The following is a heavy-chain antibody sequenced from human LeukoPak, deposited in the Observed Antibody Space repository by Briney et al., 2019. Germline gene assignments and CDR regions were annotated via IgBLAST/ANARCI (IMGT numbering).Heavy chain of an antibody. CDR1: GFTFSSFA. V-gene: IGHV3-23*01. CDR3: AKLVDDIPDY. Sequence: PGWSLRLSCAASGFTFSSFAMSWVRQAPGKGLEWVSAISGNGRRTYYADSVKGRFTISRDNSKNTLSLQMNSLRAEDTAVYYCAKLVDDIPDYWGQGTLVTVSS. CDR2: ISGNGRRT. J-gene: IGHJ4*02. D-gene: IGHD2-8*01.